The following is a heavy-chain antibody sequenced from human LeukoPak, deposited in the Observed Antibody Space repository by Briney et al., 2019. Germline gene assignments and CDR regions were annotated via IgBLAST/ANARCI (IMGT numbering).Heavy chain of an antibody. CDR2: ISFDGNTE. Sequence: GGSLRLSCVASGFTFSSYGMHWVRQAPGKGLEWVAVISFDGNTENYADAVKGRITISRDNPKKTVYLDMNRLRNEDAAVYYCAKARYSGYGLENCGLHVWGQGTTVTVSS. CDR1: GFTFSSYG. D-gene: IGHD5-12*01. V-gene: IGHV3-30*18. CDR3: AKARYSGYGLENCGLHV. J-gene: IGHJ6*02.